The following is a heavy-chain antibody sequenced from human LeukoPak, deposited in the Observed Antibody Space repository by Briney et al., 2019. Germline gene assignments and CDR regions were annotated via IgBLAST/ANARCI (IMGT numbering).Heavy chain of an antibody. J-gene: IGHJ5*02. CDR3: AREAPDIVVVVAARDGYWFDP. CDR2: ISSSSSYI. V-gene: IGHV3-21*01. CDR1: GFTFSSYS. Sequence: GGSLRLSCAASGFTFSSYSMNWVRQAPGKGLEWVSSISSSSSYIYYADSVKGRFTISRDNAKNSLYLQMNSLSAEDTAVYYCAREAPDIVVVVAARDGYWFDPWGQGTLVTVSS. D-gene: IGHD2-15*01.